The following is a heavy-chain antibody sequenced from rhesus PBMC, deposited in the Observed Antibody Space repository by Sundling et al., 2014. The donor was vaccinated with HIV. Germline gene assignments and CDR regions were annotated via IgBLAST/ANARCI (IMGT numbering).Heavy chain of an antibody. D-gene: IGHD2-21*01. CDR1: GGSISGGYY. J-gene: IGHJ1*01. CDR2: IFGSTGTT. V-gene: IGHV4-147*01. Sequence: QVQLQESGPGVVKPSETLSLTCAVSGGSISGGYYWSWIRQSPGKGLEWIGRIFGSTGTTSYNPSLTSRVTISIDTSKKQFALQLTSVTAADTAVYYCARHRGYCTSGSCYVLDFEFWGQGALVTVSS. CDR3: ARHRGYCTSGSCYVLDFEF.